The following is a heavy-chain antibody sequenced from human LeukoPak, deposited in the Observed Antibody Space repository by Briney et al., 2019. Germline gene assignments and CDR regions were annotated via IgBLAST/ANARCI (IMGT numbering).Heavy chain of an antibody. CDR1: GFTFRSFW. J-gene: IGHJ3*02. CDR3: ARGSGSYSSDAFDI. Sequence: TGGSLRLPCAASGFTFRSFWMHWVRQTPGKGLVWVSRINGDGSNTTYADSVKGRFTTSRDTAKNTVYLQMNSLRAEDTAVYYCARGSGSYSSDAFDIWGQGTMVTVPS. V-gene: IGHV3-74*01. D-gene: IGHD3-10*01. CDR2: INGDGSNT.